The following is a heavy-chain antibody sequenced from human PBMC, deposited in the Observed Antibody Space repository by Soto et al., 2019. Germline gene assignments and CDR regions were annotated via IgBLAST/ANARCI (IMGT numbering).Heavy chain of an antibody. CDR2: IIPIFGTA. CDR3: AGMFFYDSSGYPSDRYYYYGMDV. CDR1: GYTFTGYY. V-gene: IGHV1-69*13. Sequence: SVKVSCKASGYTFTGYYMHWVRQAPGQGLEWMGGIIPIFGTANYAQKFQGRVTITADESTSTAYMELSSLRSEDTAVYYCAGMFFYDSSGYPSDRYYYYGMDVWGQGTTVTVSS. D-gene: IGHD3-22*01. J-gene: IGHJ6*02.